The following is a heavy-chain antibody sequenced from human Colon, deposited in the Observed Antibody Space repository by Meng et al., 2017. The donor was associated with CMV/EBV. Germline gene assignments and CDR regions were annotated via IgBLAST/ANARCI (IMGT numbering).Heavy chain of an antibody. CDR1: GFPFSHYA. CDR3: ARDVVVPAAISYYYYGMDV. V-gene: IGHV3-7*01. Sequence: GGSLRLSCAASGFPFSHYAMTWVRQAPGKGLEWVANIKQDGSEKYYVESVKGRFTISRDNAKNSLYLQMNSLRAEDTAVYYCARDVVVPAAISYYYYGMDVWGQGTTVTVSS. J-gene: IGHJ6*02. CDR2: IKQDGSEK. D-gene: IGHD2-2*01.